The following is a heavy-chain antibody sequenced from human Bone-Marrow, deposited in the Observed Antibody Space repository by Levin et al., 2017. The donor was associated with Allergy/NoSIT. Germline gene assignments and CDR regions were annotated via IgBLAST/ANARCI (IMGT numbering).Heavy chain of an antibody. V-gene: IGHV3-23*01. CDR3: AKDRCSGGNGYTSADY. D-gene: IGHD2-15*01. CDR2: IIGSGGST. CDR1: GFTFSSHA. J-gene: IGHJ4*02. Sequence: RGESLKISCAASGFTFSSHAMGWVRQAPGKGLEWVSGIIGSGGSTYYADSVKGRFTIPRDNSKNTLYLQMNSRRADDTAVYYGAKDRCSGGNGYTSADYWGQGTLVTVSS.